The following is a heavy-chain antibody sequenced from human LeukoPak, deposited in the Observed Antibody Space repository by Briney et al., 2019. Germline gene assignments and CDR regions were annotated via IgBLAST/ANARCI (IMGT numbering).Heavy chain of an antibody. V-gene: IGHV4-59*01. D-gene: IGHD6-19*01. J-gene: IGHJ4*02. CDR1: GGSISSYY. Sequence: SETLSLTCTVSGGSISSYYWSWIRQPPGKGLEWIGYIFYTGSTNYNPSLKSRATLSLDTSKNQFSLRLTSVTAADTAVYYCARKLSSGWYGFDYWGQGILATVAS. CDR2: IFYTGST. CDR3: ARKLSSGWYGFDY.